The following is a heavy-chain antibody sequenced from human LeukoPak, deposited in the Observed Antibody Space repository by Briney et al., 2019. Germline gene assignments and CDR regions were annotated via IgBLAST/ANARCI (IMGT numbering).Heavy chain of an antibody. V-gene: IGHV3-7*01. Sequence: GGSLRLSCAVSGFTFSSYWMSWVRQAPGKGLEWVANIKQDGSEKYYADSVKGRFTISRDNAKNSLYLQMNSLRAEDTAVYYCATLPACQRMVFDYWGQGTLVTVSS. J-gene: IGHJ4*02. CDR1: GFTFSSYW. CDR3: ATLPACQRMVFDY. D-gene: IGHD6-25*01. CDR2: IKQDGSEK.